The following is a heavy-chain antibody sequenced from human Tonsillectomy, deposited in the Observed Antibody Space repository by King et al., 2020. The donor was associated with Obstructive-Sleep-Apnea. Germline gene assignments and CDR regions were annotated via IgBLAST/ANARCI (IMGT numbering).Heavy chain of an antibody. CDR1: GGSISSGDYY. CDR3: ARAARPNMVRGVIITS. J-gene: IGHJ5*02. Sequence: VQLQESGPGLVKPSQTLSLTCTVSGGSISSGDYYWSWIRQPPGKGLEWIGYIYYSGSTYYNTSLKSRVTISVDTSKNQFSLKLSSVTAADTAAYYCARAARPNMVRGVIITSWGQGTLVTVSS. CDR2: IYYSGST. V-gene: IGHV4-30-4*01. D-gene: IGHD3-10*01.